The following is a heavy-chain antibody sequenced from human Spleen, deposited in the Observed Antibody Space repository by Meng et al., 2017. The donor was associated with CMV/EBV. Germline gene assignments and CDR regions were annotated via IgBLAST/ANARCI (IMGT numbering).Heavy chain of an antibody. V-gene: IGHV3-66*01. Sequence: VWFGGRFVPPGGSLNLSWAASGLTVSRNYMSWVREAPGKGVGWVSIIYSGGNTYFADSVKGRFTISRDNSKTTLYLQMSSRRAEDTAVYYCARADYYGSGSGGWGQGTLVTVSS. D-gene: IGHD3-10*01. J-gene: IGHJ4*02. CDR1: GLTVSRNY. CDR2: IYSGGNT. CDR3: ARADYYGSGSGG.